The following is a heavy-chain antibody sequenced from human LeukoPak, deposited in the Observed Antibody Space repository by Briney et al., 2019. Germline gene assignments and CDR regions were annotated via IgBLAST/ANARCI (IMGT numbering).Heavy chain of an antibody. CDR2: INPNSGGT. Sequence: ASVKVSCNTSGYAFTGYYMHWVRQAPGQGLEWMGWINPNSGGTNYAQKFQARVTMTRDTSISTGYMELSRLKSDDTAIYYYARGGSRFCSGGSCYSGPCDYWGQGTLVTVSS. J-gene: IGHJ4*02. CDR3: ARGGSRFCSGGSCYSGPCDY. V-gene: IGHV1-2*02. D-gene: IGHD2-15*01. CDR1: GYAFTGYY.